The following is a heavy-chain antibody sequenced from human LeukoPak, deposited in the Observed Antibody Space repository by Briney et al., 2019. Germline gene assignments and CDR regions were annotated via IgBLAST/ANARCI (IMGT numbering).Heavy chain of an antibody. CDR3: ARGSGSYGY. CDR1: GGSISSSSYY. Sequence: SETLSLTCTVSGGSISSSSYYWGWIRQPPGKGLEWIGSIYYSGSTYYNPSLKSRVTISVDTSKNQFSLKLSSVTAADTAVYYCARGSGSYGYWGQGTLVTVSS. D-gene: IGHD1-26*01. V-gene: IGHV4-39*01. J-gene: IGHJ4*02. CDR2: IYYSGST.